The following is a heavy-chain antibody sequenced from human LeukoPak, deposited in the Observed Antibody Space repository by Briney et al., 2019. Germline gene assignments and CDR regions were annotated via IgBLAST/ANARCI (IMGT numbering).Heavy chain of an antibody. D-gene: IGHD3-22*01. V-gene: IGHV3-23*01. CDR2: ISGSGGST. CDR1: GFTFSSYA. Sequence: GGSLRLSCAASGFTFSSYAMSWVHQAPGKGLEWVSAISGSGGSTYYADSVKGRFTISRDNSKNTLYLQMNSLRAEDTAVYYCAKGLGYQYYFDYWGQGTLVTVSS. CDR3: AKGLGYQYYFDY. J-gene: IGHJ4*02.